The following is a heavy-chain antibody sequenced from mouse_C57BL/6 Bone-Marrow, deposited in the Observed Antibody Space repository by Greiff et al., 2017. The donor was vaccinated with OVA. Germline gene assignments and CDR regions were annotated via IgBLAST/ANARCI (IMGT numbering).Heavy chain of an antibody. J-gene: IGHJ1*03. V-gene: IGHV1-72*01. D-gene: IGHD1-1*01. CDR1: GYTFTSYW. Sequence: QVQLKQPGAELVKPGASVKLSCKASGYTFTSYWMHWVKQRPGRGLEWIGRIDPNSGGTKYNEKFKSKATLTVDKPSSTAYMQLSSLTSEDSAVDYCASRYYGRGFWYFDVWGTGTTVTVSS. CDR3: ASRYYGRGFWYFDV. CDR2: IDPNSGGT.